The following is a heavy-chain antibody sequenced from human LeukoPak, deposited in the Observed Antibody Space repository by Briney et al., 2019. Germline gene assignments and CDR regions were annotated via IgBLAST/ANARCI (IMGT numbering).Heavy chain of an antibody. Sequence: GGSLRLSCAASGFTFSSYAMSWVRQAPGKGLEWVSAISGSGGSTYYADSVKGRFTISRDNSKNTLYLQMNSLRAEDTAVYYCARGRRITMVRGVTHDAFDIWGQGTMVTVSS. J-gene: IGHJ3*02. CDR1: GFTFSSYA. CDR2: ISGSGGST. D-gene: IGHD3-10*01. CDR3: ARGRRITMVRGVTHDAFDI. V-gene: IGHV3-23*01.